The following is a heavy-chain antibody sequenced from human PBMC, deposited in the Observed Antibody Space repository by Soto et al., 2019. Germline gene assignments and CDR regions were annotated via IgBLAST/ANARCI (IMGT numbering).Heavy chain of an antibody. CDR3: AHRPYTSAWGGFNY. V-gene: IGHV2-5*02. CDR2: IYWDDDK. Sequence: QITLKESGPTLVKPTQTLTLTCAFSGFSLSTTGVGVGWIRQPPGKALEWLAVIYWDDDKRYSPSLKSRLTITKDTSKKQVVLTMTNMDPVDTATYYCAHRPYTSAWGGFNYWGQGTLVTVSS. J-gene: IGHJ4*02. CDR1: GFSLSTTGVG. D-gene: IGHD6-19*01.